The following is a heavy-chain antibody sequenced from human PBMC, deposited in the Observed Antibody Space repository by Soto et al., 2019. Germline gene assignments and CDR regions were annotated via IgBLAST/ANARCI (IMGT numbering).Heavy chain of an antibody. Sequence: QVHLVQSGAEVEKPGASVKVSCNTSGYTFTAYFMHWVRQAPGQGLEWMGWINPNHGGTDYAQKFQARVTMTRDTSTSTFYMELTSLRPDDTAVYFCARVRFSGRLGYFDMRGQGTKVTVSS. V-gene: IGHV1-2*02. CDR2: INPNHGGT. CDR3: ARVRFSGRLGYFDM. CDR1: GYTFTAYF. J-gene: IGHJ3*02. D-gene: IGHD1-26*01.